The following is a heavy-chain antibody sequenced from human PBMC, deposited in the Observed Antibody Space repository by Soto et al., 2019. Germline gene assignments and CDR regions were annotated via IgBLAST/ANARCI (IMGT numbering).Heavy chain of an antibody. D-gene: IGHD5-18*01. CDR1: GFSFSSYW. CDR3: ARGRHNYGGPPFDL. CDR2: INTDGSRT. V-gene: IGHV3-74*03. J-gene: IGHJ4*02. Sequence: EVQLVESGGGLVQPEGSLRLSCAASGFSFSSYWIHWVRQAPGKGLVWVSRINTDGSRTTYADSVRGRFTISRDNAKNTVYLQMNSLRGDDMAVYYCARGRHNYGGPPFDLWGQGTLVTVSS.